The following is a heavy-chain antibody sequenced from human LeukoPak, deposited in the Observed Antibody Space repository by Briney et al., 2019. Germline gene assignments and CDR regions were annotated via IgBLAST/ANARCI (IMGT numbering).Heavy chain of an antibody. CDR1: GFTFSNYE. CDR2: ISSSGSTI. D-gene: IGHD2-8*01. V-gene: IGHV3-48*03. J-gene: IGHJ5*02. CDR3: ASAGVGFSLDP. Sequence: GGSLRLSCAASGFTFSNYEINWVRQAPGKGLEWVSYISSSGSTIYYADSVKGRFTISRDNAKHSLYLQMNSLRAEDTALYYCASAGVGFSLDPWGQGTLVTVSS.